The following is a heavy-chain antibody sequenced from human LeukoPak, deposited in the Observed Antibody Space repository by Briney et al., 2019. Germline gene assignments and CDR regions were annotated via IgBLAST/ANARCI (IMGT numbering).Heavy chain of an antibody. J-gene: IGHJ4*02. CDR3: AKDLGSGWSRGFDD. Sequence: PGGSLRLSCAASGFTFSSYAMNWVRQAPGKGLEYVSSISGRGGSTYYADSVKGRFTISRDNSKNALYLQMNSLRAEDTAVYYCAKDLGSGWSRGFDDWGQGTLATVSS. CDR1: GFTFSSYA. V-gene: IGHV3-23*01. CDR2: ISGRGGST. D-gene: IGHD6-19*01.